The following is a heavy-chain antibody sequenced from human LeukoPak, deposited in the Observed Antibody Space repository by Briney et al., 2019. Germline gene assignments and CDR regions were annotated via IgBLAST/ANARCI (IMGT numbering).Heavy chain of an antibody. CDR3: ARVVHERFDL. CDR2: ICNGGSNK. V-gene: IGHV3-30*02. CDR1: GYTFGAFG. D-gene: IGHD3-16*02. Sequence: PGGSLRLSCAPSGYTFGAFGMHGAPQAPGMGVECVAYICNGGSNKYYADSVRGRFTLSRDTSNNTLYLQINSLRREDTAVYYCARVVHERFDLWGQGTLVTVSS. J-gene: IGHJ4*02.